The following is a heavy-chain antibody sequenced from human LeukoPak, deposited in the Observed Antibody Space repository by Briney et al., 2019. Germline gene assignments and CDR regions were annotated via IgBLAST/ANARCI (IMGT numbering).Heavy chain of an antibody. CDR2: INHSGST. J-gene: IGHJ4*02. V-gene: IGHV4-34*01. D-gene: IGHD6-13*01. CDR1: GGSFSGYY. CDR3: ARGSTVYSSSSGY. Sequence: KPSETLSLTCAVYGGSFSGYYWSWIRQPPGKGLEWIGEINHSGSTNYNPSLKSRVTISVDTSKNQFSLKLSSVTAADTAVYYCARGSTVYSSSSGYWGQGTLVTVSS.